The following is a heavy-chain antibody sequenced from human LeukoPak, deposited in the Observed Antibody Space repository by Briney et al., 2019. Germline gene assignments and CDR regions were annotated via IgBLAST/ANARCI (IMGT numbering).Heavy chain of an antibody. Sequence: ASVKVSCKASGYTFTGYYIHWVRQAPGQGLEWMGWINPNSGGTNYAQKFQGRVTMTRDTSISTAYMELSRLRSDDTAVYYCARDRSGSYYVVDYWGQGTLVTVSS. CDR2: INPNSGGT. V-gene: IGHV1-2*02. J-gene: IGHJ4*02. CDR3: ARDRSGSYYVVDY. D-gene: IGHD1-26*01. CDR1: GYTFTGYY.